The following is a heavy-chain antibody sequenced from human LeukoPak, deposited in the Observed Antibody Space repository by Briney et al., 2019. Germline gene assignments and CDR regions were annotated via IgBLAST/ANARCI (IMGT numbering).Heavy chain of an antibody. Sequence: PGGSLRLSCAASGYTFSRYRKTWVPHATGKGLEWVSSIRDSGSTTYYADSVKGRFTIDRDNSKNTLYLQMNSLRAEDTAVYYCAKNSYYDSSGYSDYWGQGTLVTVS. CDR2: IRDSGSTT. D-gene: IGHD3-22*01. V-gene: IGHV3-23*01. CDR1: GYTFSRYR. J-gene: IGHJ4*02. CDR3: AKNSYYDSSGYSDY.